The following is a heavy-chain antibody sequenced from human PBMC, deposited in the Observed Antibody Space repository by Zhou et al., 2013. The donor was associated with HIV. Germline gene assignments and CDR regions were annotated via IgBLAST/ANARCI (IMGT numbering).Heavy chain of an antibody. V-gene: IGHV1-69*05. CDR3: ARTIDGQLDY. CDR1: GGSFSSYA. D-gene: IGHD2-2*01. Sequence: QVQLVQSGAEVKKPGSSVKVSCKASGGSFSSYAITWVRQAPGQGPEWMGGIIPIFGTTNYAQKLQGRVTMTTDTSTSTAYMELRSLRSDDTAVYYCARTIDGQLDYWGQGTLVTVSS. J-gene: IGHJ4*02. CDR2: IIPIFGTT.